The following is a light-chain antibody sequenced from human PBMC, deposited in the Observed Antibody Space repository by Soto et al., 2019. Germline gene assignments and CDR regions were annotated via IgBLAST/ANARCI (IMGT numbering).Light chain of an antibody. CDR3: QQYGSSPWT. CDR1: QSVSSTY. V-gene: IGKV3-20*01. CDR2: GAS. J-gene: IGKJ1*01. Sequence: EIVLTQSPGTLSLSPGEGATLSCRASQSVSSTYLAWYQQKPGQAPRLLIYGASSRATGIPDRFSGSGSGTDFTLTISRLEPEDFEVYYCQQYGSSPWTFGQGTKVDIK.